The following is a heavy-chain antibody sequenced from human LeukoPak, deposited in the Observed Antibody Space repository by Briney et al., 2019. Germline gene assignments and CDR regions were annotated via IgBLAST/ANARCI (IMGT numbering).Heavy chain of an antibody. D-gene: IGHD1-26*01. V-gene: IGHV4-39*01. Sequence: SEILSLTCTVSGGSLSSSSYYWGWIRQPPGKGLEWIGSIYYSGSTSYNPSLKSRVTISVDTSKNQFSLKLGSVTAADTAVYYCARNASDSGTSYFDYWGQGTLVTVSS. CDR2: IYYSGST. CDR3: ARNASDSGTSYFDY. CDR1: GGSLSSSSYY. J-gene: IGHJ4*02.